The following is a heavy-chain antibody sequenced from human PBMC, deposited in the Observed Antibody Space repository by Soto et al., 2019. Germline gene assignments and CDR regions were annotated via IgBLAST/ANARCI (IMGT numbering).Heavy chain of an antibody. CDR2: MNPNSANT. J-gene: IGHJ6*02. Sequence: QVQLVQSGAEVKKPGASVKVSCKASGYTFTSYDINWVRQATGQGLEWMGWMNPNSANTGYAQKFQGRVTMTRNTSISTAYMELRTLGSEDTAMYYFAIEGMRAMAVWGQETTVTVSS. CDR1: GYTFTSYD. V-gene: IGHV1-8*01. CDR3: AIEGMRAMAV.